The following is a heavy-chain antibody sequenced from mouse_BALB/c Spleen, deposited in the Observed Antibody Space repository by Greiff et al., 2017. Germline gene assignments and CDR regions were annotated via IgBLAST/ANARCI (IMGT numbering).Heavy chain of an antibody. V-gene: IGHV1-9*01. J-gene: IGHJ3*01. CDR1: GYTFSSYW. CDR2: ILPGSGST. CDR3: ARSWTMNTTGFAY. D-gene: IGHD2-4*01. Sequence: VQLQQSGAELMKPGASVKISCKATGYTFSSYWIEWVKQRPGHGLEWIGEILPGSGSTNYNEKFKGKATFTADTSSNTAYMQLSSLTSEDSAVYYCARSWTMNTTGFAYWGQGTLVTVSA.